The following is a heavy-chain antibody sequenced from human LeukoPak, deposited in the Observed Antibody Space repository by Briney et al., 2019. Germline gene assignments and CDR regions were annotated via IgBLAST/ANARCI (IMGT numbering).Heavy chain of an antibody. CDR2: IRYDGSNK. D-gene: IGHD3-22*01. J-gene: IGHJ4*02. CDR1: GFTFSSYG. V-gene: IGHV3-30*02. Sequence: GGSLRLSCAASGFTFSSYGMHWVRQAPGKGLEWVAFIRYDGSNKYYADSVKGRFTISRDNSKNTLYLQMNGLRAEDTAVYYCAKGHLDYYDKGYFDYWGQGTLVTVSS. CDR3: AKGHLDYYDKGYFDY.